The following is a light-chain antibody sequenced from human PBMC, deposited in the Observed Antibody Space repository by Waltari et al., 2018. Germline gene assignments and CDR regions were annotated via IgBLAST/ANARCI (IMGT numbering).Light chain of an antibody. Sequence: DIVMTQSPGSLVESLGERATINCKSGQDILYNSNNKNYLAWYQHKPGQSPKLLFYWASTRASGVPDRFSGSGSGTDFTLTISRVQAEDVAIYYCQQYYKTPSFGGGTKVE. CDR1: QDILYNSNNKNY. J-gene: IGKJ4*01. CDR2: WAS. CDR3: QQYYKTPS. V-gene: IGKV4-1*01.